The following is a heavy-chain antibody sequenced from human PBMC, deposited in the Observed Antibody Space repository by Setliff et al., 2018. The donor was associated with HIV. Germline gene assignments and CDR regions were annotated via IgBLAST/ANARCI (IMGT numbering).Heavy chain of an antibody. V-gene: IGHV4-34*01. CDR2: INHSGST. D-gene: IGHD6-13*01. CDR3: AREGGTGRSSWYGAYWYDP. J-gene: IGHJ5*02. CDR1: GGSFSGYY. Sequence: LSLTCAVYGGSFSGYYWSWIRQPPGKGLEWIGEINHSGSTNYDPSLKSRVTTSVDTSNNQFSLILSPVTAADTAVYYCAREGGTGRSSWYGAYWYDPWGQGTLVTVSS.